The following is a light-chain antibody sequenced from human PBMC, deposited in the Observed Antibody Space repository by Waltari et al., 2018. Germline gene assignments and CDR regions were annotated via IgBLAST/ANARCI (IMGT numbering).Light chain of an antibody. CDR1: SSNFGAGSD. CDR2: GNP. Sequence: QSVLAQPPSVSGAPGQSVAISCTGSSSNFGAGSDVHWSQHLPGTAPNLPLFGNPKRPAGAPDRFSGSKSGTSASLAITGLQAEDEADYYCQSYDISLSAWVFGGGTKLTVL. CDR3: QSYDISLSAWV. V-gene: IGLV1-40*01. J-gene: IGLJ3*02.